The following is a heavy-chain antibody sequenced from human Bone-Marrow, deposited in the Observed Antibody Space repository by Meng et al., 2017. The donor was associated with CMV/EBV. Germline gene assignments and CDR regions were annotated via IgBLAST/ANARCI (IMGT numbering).Heavy chain of an antibody. CDR3: AREAVSGWSAFDI. CDR2: IYYTGSA. D-gene: IGHD1-14*01. V-gene: IGHV4-59*11. J-gene: IGHJ3*02. CDR1: GGSMRNHY. Sequence: GSLRLSCTVSGGSMRNHYWTWMRQPPEKGLEWIGYIYYTGSAVYNLSLKSRVTMSVDTSKNQFSLKLSSVTAADTAVYYCAREAVSGWSAFDIWGQGTMVTVSS.